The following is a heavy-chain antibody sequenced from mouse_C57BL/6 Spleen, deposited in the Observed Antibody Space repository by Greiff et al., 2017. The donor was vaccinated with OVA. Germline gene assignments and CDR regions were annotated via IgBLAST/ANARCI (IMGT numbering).Heavy chain of an antibody. D-gene: IGHD2-5*01. V-gene: IGHV1-64*01. Sequence: VQLQQPGAELVKPGASVKLSCKASGYTFTSYWMHWVKQRPGQGLEWIGMIHPNSGSTNYNEKFKSKATLTVDKSSSTAYMQLSSLTSEDSAVYYCARVSSNYVFDYWGQGTTLTVSS. J-gene: IGHJ2*01. CDR3: ARVSSNYVFDY. CDR1: GYTFTSYW. CDR2: IHPNSGST.